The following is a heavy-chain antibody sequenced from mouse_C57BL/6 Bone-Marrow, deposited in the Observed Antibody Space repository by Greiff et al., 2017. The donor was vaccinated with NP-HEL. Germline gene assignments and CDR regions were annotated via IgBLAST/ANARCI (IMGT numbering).Heavy chain of an antibody. CDR3: ARRVFITTVVATDY. D-gene: IGHD1-1*01. Sequence: QVQLQQPGAELVRPGTSVKLSCKASGYTFTSYWMHWVKQRPGQGLEWIGVIDPSDSYTNYNQKFKGKATLTVDTSSSTAYMQLSSLTSEDSAVYYCARRVFITTVVATDYWGQGTTLTVSS. V-gene: IGHV1-59*01. J-gene: IGHJ2*01. CDR1: GYTFTSYW. CDR2: IDPSDSYT.